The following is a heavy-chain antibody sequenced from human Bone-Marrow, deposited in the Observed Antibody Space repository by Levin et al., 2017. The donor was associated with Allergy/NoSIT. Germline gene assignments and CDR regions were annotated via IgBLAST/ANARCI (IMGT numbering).Heavy chain of an antibody. CDR2: IYSGGST. V-gene: IGHV3-53*01. J-gene: IGHJ6*02. Sequence: PGGSLRLSCAASGFTVSSNYMSWVRQAPGKGLEWVSVIYSGGSTYYADSVKGRFTISRDNSKNTLYFQMNSLRAEDTAVYYCARGPYSGSYCYGMDVWGQGTTVTVSS. CDR1: GFTVSSNY. D-gene: IGHD1-26*01. CDR3: ARGPYSGSYCYGMDV.